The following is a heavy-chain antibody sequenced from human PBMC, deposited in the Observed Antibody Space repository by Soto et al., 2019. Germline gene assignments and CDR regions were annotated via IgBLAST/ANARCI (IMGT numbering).Heavy chain of an antibody. D-gene: IGHD6-6*01. CDR1: GDSVSNNSAA. CDR3: ARVELGRSSSSSYGMDV. J-gene: IGHJ6*02. CDR2: TYYRSKWYN. Sequence: SQTLSLTCAISGDSVSNNSAAWNWIRQSPSRGLEWLGRTYYRSKWYNDYAVSAKSRITINPDTSKNQFSLQLNSETPEDTAVYYCARVELGRSSSSSYGMDVWGQGTTVTVSS. V-gene: IGHV6-1*01.